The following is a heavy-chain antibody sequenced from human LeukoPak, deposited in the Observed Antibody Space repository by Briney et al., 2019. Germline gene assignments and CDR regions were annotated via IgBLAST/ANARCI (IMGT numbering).Heavy chain of an antibody. J-gene: IGHJ4*02. CDR2: ISYDGSNK. D-gene: IGHD3-22*01. Sequence: GGSLRLSCAASGFTFSSSTMHWVRQAPGKGLEWVALISYDGSNKYYADSVKGRFTISRDNSKNTLYLQMNSLRTEDTAVYYCASQKYYYDSSGYFFDYWGQGTLVTVSS. CDR3: ASQKYYYDSSGYFFDY. V-gene: IGHV3-30-3*01. CDR1: GFTFSSST.